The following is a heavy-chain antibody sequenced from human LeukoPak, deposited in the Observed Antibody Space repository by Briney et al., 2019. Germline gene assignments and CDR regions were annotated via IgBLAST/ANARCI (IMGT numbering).Heavy chain of an antibody. CDR3: ASRLYCSNTRCRNFPFAY. J-gene: IGHJ4*02. V-gene: IGHV1-69*01. D-gene: IGHD2-2*01. Sequence: SAKVSCKASGGTFSSYAINWGRQAPGQGLEWMGGIIPIFGTANYAQKFQDRVTITADESTSTAYMELSSLRSEDTAIYYCASRLYCSNTRCRNFPFAYWGQGTLVTVSS. CDR1: GGTFSSYA. CDR2: IIPIFGTA.